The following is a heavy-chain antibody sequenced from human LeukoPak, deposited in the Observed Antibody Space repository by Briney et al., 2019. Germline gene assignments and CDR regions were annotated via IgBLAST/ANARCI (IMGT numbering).Heavy chain of an antibody. V-gene: IGHV4-59*06. J-gene: IGHJ4*02. Sequence: SETLSLTCTVSGGSISSYYWSWIRQHPGKGLEWIGYIYYSGSTYYNPSLKSRVTISVDTSKNQFSLKLSPVTAADTAVYYCARDWGITQGGYFDYWGQGTLVTVSS. D-gene: IGHD3-10*01. CDR1: GGSISSYY. CDR2: IYYSGST. CDR3: ARDWGITQGGYFDY.